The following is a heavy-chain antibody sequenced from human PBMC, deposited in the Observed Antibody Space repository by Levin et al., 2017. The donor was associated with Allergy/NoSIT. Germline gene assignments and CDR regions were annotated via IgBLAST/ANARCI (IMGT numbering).Heavy chain of an antibody. CDR1: GFTFSSYS. CDR2: ISCSINYI. D-gene: IGHD1-1*01. Sequence: GESLKISCAASGFTFSSYSMTWVRQAPGKGLEWVSVISCSINYIYYADSVQGRFTVSRDNAKNSVYLDMNSLRAEDTAIYYCARDQLEGKYYHYMDVWGQGTTVTVYS. CDR3: ARDQLEGKYYHYMDV. V-gene: IGHV3-21*06. J-gene: IGHJ6*02.